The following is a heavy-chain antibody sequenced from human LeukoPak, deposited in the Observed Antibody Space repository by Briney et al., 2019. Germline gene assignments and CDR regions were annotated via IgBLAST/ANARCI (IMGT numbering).Heavy chain of an antibody. J-gene: IGHJ4*02. V-gene: IGHV3-74*01. CDR2: INNDGSGP. CDR3: VRGPSGYSYGSY. D-gene: IGHD5-18*01. Sequence: GGSLRLSCVGSGFTFSQYWMHWVRQTPGKGLVWVSRINNDGSGPSYADSVKGRFTISRDNAKNTLYLQMNSLRVEDTAVYYCVRGPSGYSYGSYWGQGTLVTVSS. CDR1: GFTFSQYW.